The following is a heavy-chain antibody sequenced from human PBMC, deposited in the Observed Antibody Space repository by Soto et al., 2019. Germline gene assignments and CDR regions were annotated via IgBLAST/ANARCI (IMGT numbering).Heavy chain of an antibody. D-gene: IGHD4-17*01. CDR1: GFTFISFG. J-gene: IGHJ4*02. CDR2: LSYDGSKE. Sequence: GGSLRLSCASSGFTFISFGMHWVRQAPGKGLEWVALLSYDGSKEYYADSVKGRFSVSRDNSKNTLYLQMNSLRVEDTAVYFCAKRLLRGTTLSVLDYWGRGTLVTVSS. V-gene: IGHV3-30*18. CDR3: AKRLLRGTTLSVLDY.